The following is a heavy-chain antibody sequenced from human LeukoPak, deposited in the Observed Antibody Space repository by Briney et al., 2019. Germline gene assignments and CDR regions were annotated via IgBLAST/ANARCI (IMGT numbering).Heavy chain of an antibody. D-gene: IGHD3-10*01. CDR3: ARVSGPAEPFDY. V-gene: IGHV1-2*02. J-gene: IGHJ4*02. Sequence: ASVKVSCKASGYTFTGYYMHWVRQAPGQGLEWMGWINPNSGGTNYAQKFQGRVTMTRDTSISTAYMEVSRLRSDDTAVYYCARVSGPAEPFDYWGQGTLVTVSP. CDR2: INPNSGGT. CDR1: GYTFTGYY.